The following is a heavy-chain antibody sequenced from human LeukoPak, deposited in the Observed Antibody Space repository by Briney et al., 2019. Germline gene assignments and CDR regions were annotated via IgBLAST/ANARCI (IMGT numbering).Heavy chain of an antibody. Sequence: SETLSLTCTVSGGSISSSSYYWGWIRQPPGKGLEWIGSIHYSGTTYYRPSLKSRVTMSVDTSKNQFSLKLSSVTAADTAVYYCARPGYCSSTSCLPYDFDYWGQGTLVTVSS. CDR1: GGSISSSSYY. D-gene: IGHD2-2*01. V-gene: IGHV4-39*01. CDR3: ARPGYCSSTSCLPYDFDY. J-gene: IGHJ4*02. CDR2: IHYSGTT.